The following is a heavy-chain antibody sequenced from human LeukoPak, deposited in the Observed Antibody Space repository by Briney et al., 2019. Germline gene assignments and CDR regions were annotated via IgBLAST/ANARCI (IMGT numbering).Heavy chain of an antibody. Sequence: PGGSLRLSCAASGFTFSNYAMHWVRQAPGKGLEYVSAISSNGDNTYYANSVKGRFTISRDNSKNTLYLQMNSLRAEDTAVYYCARDRPFGGVLDFDYWGQGTLVTVSS. J-gene: IGHJ4*02. CDR1: GFTFSNYA. V-gene: IGHV3-64*01. CDR2: ISSNGDNT. CDR3: ARDRPFGGVLDFDY. D-gene: IGHD3-16*01.